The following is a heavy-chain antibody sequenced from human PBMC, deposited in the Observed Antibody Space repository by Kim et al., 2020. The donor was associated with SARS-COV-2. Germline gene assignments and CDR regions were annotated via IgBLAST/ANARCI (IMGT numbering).Heavy chain of an antibody. V-gene: IGHV3-30*04. Sequence: GGSLRLSCAASGFTFSSYAMHWVRQAPGKGLEWVAVISYDGSNKYYADSVKGRFTISRDNSKNTLYLQMNSLRAEDTAVYYCAREGGYCSGGSCSVGYYYGMDVWGQGTTVTVSS. CDR1: GFTFSSYA. CDR2: ISYDGSNK. CDR3: AREGGYCSGGSCSVGYYYGMDV. D-gene: IGHD2-15*01. J-gene: IGHJ6*02.